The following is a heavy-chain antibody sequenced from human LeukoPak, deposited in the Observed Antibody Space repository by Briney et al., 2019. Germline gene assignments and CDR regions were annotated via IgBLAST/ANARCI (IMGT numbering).Heavy chain of an antibody. CDR2: ISAYNGNT. J-gene: IGHJ6*02. CDR3: ARVTTMVRGGVYYYYGMDV. Sequence: GASVKVSCKASGYTFTSYGISWVRQAPGQGLEWMGWISAYNGNTNYAQKLQGRVTMTTDTSTSTAYMELRSLRSDDTAVYYCARVTTMVRGGVYYYYGMDVWGQGTTVTVSS. V-gene: IGHV1-18*01. CDR1: GYTFTSYG. D-gene: IGHD3-10*01.